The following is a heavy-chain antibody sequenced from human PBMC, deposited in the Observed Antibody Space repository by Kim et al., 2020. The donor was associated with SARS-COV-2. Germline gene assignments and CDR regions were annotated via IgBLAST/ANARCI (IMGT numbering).Heavy chain of an antibody. CDR2: ISWDGGST. Sequence: GGSLRLSCAASGFTFDDYAMHWVRQAPGKGLEWVSLISWDGGSTYYADSVKGRFTISRDNSKNSLYLQMNSLRAEDTALYYCAKDGYSYGFYGMDVWGQGTTVTVSS. J-gene: IGHJ6*02. CDR1: GFTFDDYA. CDR3: AKDGYSYGFYGMDV. D-gene: IGHD5-18*01. V-gene: IGHV3-43D*03.